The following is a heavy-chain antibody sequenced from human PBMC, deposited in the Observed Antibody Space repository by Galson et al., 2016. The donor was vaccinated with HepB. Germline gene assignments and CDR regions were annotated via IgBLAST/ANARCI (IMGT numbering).Heavy chain of an antibody. Sequence: SLRLSCAASGFTFSSYAMTWVRQAPGKGLEWVSLSSDSGSTTYYADSVKDRFTTSRDNPKNTLYLQMNSLRAEDTAVYYCAKMGTRVITTYYFDYWGQGTLVTVSS. V-gene: IGHV3-23*01. CDR1: GFTFSSYA. J-gene: IGHJ4*02. CDR2: SSDSGSTT. D-gene: IGHD3-16*01. CDR3: AKMGTRVITTYYFDY.